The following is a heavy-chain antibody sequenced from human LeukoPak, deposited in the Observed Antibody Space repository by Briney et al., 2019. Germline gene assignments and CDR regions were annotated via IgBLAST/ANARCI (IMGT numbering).Heavy chain of an antibody. CDR3: ARVPYGGNSDAFDI. CDR2: IIPIFGTA. Sequence: SVKVSCKASGGTFSSYAISWVRQAPGQGLEWMGGIIPIFGTANYAQKFQGRVTITADESTSTAYMELSSLRSEDTAVYYCARVPYGGNSDAFDIWGQGTMVTVSS. V-gene: IGHV1-69*13. D-gene: IGHD4-23*01. CDR1: GGTFSSYA. J-gene: IGHJ3*02.